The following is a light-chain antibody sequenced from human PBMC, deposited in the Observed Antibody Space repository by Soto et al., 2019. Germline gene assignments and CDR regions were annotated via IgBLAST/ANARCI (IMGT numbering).Light chain of an antibody. CDR2: GNS. J-gene: IGLJ2*01. CDR1: SSNIGAGYD. V-gene: IGLV1-40*01. CDR3: LSYDSSLGRV. Sequence: QSVLTQPPSVSGAPGQRVTISCTGSSSNIGAGYDVHWYQQLPGTAPKLLIYGNSNRPSGVPDRFSGSKSGTSASRAITGLQAEDGADYYCLSYDSSLGRVFGGGPKLTVL.